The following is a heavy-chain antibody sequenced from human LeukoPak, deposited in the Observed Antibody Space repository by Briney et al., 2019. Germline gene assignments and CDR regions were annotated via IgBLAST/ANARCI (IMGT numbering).Heavy chain of an antibody. V-gene: IGHV3-21*01. D-gene: IGHD1-20*01. CDR1: GFTFSSYS. CDR2: ISSSSSYI. J-gene: IGHJ3*02. Sequence: PGGSLRLSCAASGFTFSSYSMNWVRQAPGKGLEWVSSISSSSSYIYYADSVKGRFTISRDNAKNSLYLQMNSLRAEDTAVYYCARDFAGPSVVAYNWNDEREIDAFDIWGQGTMVTVSS. CDR3: ARDFAGPSVVAYNWNDEREIDAFDI.